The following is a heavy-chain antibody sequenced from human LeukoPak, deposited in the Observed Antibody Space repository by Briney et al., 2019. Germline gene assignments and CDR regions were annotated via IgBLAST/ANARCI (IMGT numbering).Heavy chain of an antibody. J-gene: IGHJ4*02. D-gene: IGHD3-16*01. CDR3: ARDHLYGGEDY. V-gene: IGHV3-7*01. CDR1: GFTFSSYW. CDR2: IKQDGTTK. Sequence: PGGSLRLSCAASGFTFSSYWMAWVRQAPGKGPEWVANIKQDGTTKHYADSVKGRFTISRDNAMNSLYLQMNSLRVEDTAVYYCARDHLYGGEDYWGQGTLVTVSS.